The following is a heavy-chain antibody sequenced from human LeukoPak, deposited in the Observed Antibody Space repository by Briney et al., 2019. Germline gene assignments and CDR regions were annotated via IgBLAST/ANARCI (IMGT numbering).Heavy chain of an antibody. Sequence: ASVKVSCKASGYTFTGYHMHWVRQAPGQGLEWMGRVNPNSGDTNYAQKFQGRVTMTRDTSISTAYMELSRLRSDDTAVYYCARWSGIYYDSSGDFDYWGQGTLVTVSS. CDR1: GYTFTGYH. CDR2: VNPNSGDT. V-gene: IGHV1-2*06. J-gene: IGHJ4*02. CDR3: ARWSGIYYDSSGDFDY. D-gene: IGHD3-22*01.